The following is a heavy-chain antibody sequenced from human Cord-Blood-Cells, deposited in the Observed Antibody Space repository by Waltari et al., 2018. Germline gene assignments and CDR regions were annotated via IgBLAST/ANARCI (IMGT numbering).Heavy chain of an antibody. Sequence: QVQLVQSGAEVKKPGASVKVSCKASGYTFTGYYMHWVREARGQGLEWMGWINPNSGGTNYAQKFQGWVTMTRDTSISTAYMELSRLRSDDTAVYYCARVVAAAGTYYFDYWGQGTLVTVSS. CDR2: INPNSGGT. CDR1: GYTFTGYY. D-gene: IGHD6-13*01. CDR3: ARVVAAAGTYYFDY. V-gene: IGHV1-2*04. J-gene: IGHJ4*02.